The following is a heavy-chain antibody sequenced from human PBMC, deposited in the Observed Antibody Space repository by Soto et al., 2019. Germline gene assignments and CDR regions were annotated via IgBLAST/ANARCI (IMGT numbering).Heavy chain of an antibody. D-gene: IGHD6-19*01. Sequence: LRLSCAASGFTFDDYAMHWVRQAPGKGLEWVSGISWNSGSIGYADSVKGRFTISRDNAKNSLYLQMNSLRAEDTALYYCAKSMAGQIDYWGQGTLVTVSS. V-gene: IGHV3-9*01. CDR3: AKSMAGQIDY. CDR1: GFTFDDYA. CDR2: ISWNSGSI. J-gene: IGHJ4*02.